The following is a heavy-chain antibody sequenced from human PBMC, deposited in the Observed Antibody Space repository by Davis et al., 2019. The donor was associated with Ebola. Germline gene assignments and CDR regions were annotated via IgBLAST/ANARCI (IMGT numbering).Heavy chain of an antibody. CDR2: IYYSGST. J-gene: IGHJ4*02. V-gene: IGHV4-59*01. CDR3: ARGGMTTVMSFDY. D-gene: IGHD4-17*01. CDR1: GGSISSYY. Sequence: PSETLSLTCTVSGGSISSYYWSWIRQPPGKGLEWIGYIYYSGSTNYNPSLKSRVTISVDTSKNQFSLKLSSVTAADTAVYYCARGGMTTVMSFDYWGQGTLVTVSS.